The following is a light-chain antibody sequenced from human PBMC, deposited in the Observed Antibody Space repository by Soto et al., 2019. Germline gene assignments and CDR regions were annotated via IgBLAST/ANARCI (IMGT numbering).Light chain of an antibody. J-gene: IGLJ1*01. CDR3: TSYRTTTTLLYV. Sequence: QSALTQPASVSGSPGQSITISCTGTSSDIGGYNFVSWYQHHPGRAPKLMIYEVSNRPSGVSNRFSSSKSGDTASLTISGLQAEDEADYYCTSYRTTTTLLYVFGTGTKLTVL. V-gene: IGLV2-14*01. CDR1: SSDIGGYNF. CDR2: EVS.